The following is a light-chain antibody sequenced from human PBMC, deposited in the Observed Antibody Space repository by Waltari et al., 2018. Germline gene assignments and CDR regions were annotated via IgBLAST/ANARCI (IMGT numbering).Light chain of an antibody. CDR2: WAS. J-gene: IGKJ1*01. Sequence: DIVMTQSPDSLAVSLGERATINCKSSQRVLYSSNNKNYLAWYQQRPGQPPKLLIYWASTRESGVPDRFSGSGSGTDFTLTISSLLAEDVAVYYCQQYYAIPRTFGQGTKVEIK. V-gene: IGKV4-1*01. CDR1: QRVLYSSNNKNY. CDR3: QQYYAIPRT.